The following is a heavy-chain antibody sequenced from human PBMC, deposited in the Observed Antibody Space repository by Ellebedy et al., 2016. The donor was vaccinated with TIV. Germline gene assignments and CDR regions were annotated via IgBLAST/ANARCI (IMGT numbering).Heavy chain of an antibody. Sequence: PGGSLRLSCAASGFTFSSYWMTRVRQAPGQGLEWVANIHYDGSETYYVDSMKGRFTISRDNAKNSLYLQMNSLRAEDTAVYYCVSDRYDSDLDYWGQGTLVTVSS. V-gene: IGHV3-7*03. J-gene: IGHJ4*02. D-gene: IGHD3-22*01. CDR1: GFTFSSYW. CDR2: IHYDGSET. CDR3: VSDRYDSDLDY.